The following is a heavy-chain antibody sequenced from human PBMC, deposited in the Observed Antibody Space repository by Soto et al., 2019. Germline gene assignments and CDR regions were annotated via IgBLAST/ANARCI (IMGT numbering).Heavy chain of an antibody. Sequence: ASVKVSCKVFGYTLTELSMHSVRQAPGKGLEWMGDFDPKNGETIYAQKLQGRVTMTEDPCTDTAYMELRSLRSEDTAVYFCAAGSTGYDLQLLDFWGQGPLVTAAS. CDR2: FDPKNGET. D-gene: IGHD5-12*01. V-gene: IGHV1-24*01. CDR1: GYTLTELS. J-gene: IGHJ4*02. CDR3: AAGSTGYDLQLLDF.